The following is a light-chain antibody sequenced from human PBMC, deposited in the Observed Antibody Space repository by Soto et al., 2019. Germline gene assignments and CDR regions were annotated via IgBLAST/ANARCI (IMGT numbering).Light chain of an antibody. CDR1: NIGSKS. Sequence: SYELTQPPSVSEAPGKTARITCGGKNIGSKSVHWYQQKPGQAPVLVIYYDSDRPSGIPERFSGSNSGNTATLTIIRVEAGDESDYYCQVWDSSSDHPHLVFGGGTRLTVL. V-gene: IGLV3-21*04. CDR3: QVWDSSSDHPHLV. J-gene: IGLJ2*01. CDR2: YDS.